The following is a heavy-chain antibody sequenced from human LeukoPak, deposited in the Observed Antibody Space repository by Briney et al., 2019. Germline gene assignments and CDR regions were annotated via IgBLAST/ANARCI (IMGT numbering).Heavy chain of an antibody. CDR2: TSAHNGNT. CDR3: ARGRDYYGSSDYPDPTYFDY. D-gene: IGHD3-22*01. V-gene: IGHV1-18*01. CDR1: GYTFTTYG. J-gene: IGHJ4*02. Sequence: ASVRVSCKASGYTFTTYGITWVRQAPGQGLEWMGWTSAHNGNTKYAQKLQGRVTMTTDTSTRTAYMELRSLRSDDTAVYFCARGRDYYGSSDYPDPTYFDYWGQGTLVTVSS.